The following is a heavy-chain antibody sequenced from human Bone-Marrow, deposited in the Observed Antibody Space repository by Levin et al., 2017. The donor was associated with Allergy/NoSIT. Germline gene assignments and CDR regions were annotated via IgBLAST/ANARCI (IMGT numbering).Heavy chain of an antibody. Sequence: SQTLSLTCTVSGGPISGANYYWNWIRHRPGKGLEWLGYIFYTGTTRYNPSVESRLTLSMDTSRNQVSLSLHSVTAADTAIYFCARSALEPTTRWFDPWGPGTLVTVSS. CDR2: IFYTGTT. V-gene: IGHV4-30-4*01. CDR3: ARSALEPTTRWFDP. J-gene: IGHJ5*02. CDR1: GGPISGANYY. D-gene: IGHD1-7*01.